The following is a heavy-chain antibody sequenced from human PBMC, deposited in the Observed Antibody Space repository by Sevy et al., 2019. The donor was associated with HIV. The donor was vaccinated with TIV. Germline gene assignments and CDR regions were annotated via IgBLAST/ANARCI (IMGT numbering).Heavy chain of an antibody. CDR3: ARAPRGSQGPDQYFRH. CDR1: GYTFTNYH. CDR2: ITANNGNT. D-gene: IGHD1-26*01. V-gene: IGHV1-18*01. Sequence: ASVKVSCKASGYTFTNYHITWVRQAPGQGLEWMGWITANNGNTNYAQRLQGRVTMTTDTSTNTAYMELRSLKADDTAVYYCARAPRGSQGPDQYFRHWGQGTLVTVSS. J-gene: IGHJ1*01.